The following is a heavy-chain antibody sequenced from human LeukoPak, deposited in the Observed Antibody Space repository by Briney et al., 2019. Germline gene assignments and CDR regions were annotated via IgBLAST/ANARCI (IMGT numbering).Heavy chain of an antibody. Sequence: SETLSLTCTVSGGSISSYYWSWIRQPPGKGLEWIGSIYYSGSTYYNPSLKSRVTISVDTSKNQFSLKLSSVTAADTAVYHCARPYSSGARVDYWGQGTLVTVSS. J-gene: IGHJ4*02. CDR2: IYYSGST. CDR1: GGSISSYY. V-gene: IGHV4-59*05. D-gene: IGHD6-19*01. CDR3: ARPYSSGARVDY.